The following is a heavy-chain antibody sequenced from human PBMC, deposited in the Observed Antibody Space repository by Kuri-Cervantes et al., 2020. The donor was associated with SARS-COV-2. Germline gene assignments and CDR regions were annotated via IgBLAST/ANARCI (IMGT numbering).Heavy chain of an antibody. CDR2: ISSSSSYI. D-gene: IGHD2-21*02. CDR1: GFTFSSYS. Sequence: GGSLRLSCAASGFTFSSYSMNWVRQAPGTGLEWVSSISSSSSYIYYAYSVKGRFTISRDNAKNSLYLQMNSLRAEDTAVYYCARAGVVTAMPFGYWGQGTLVTVSS. V-gene: IGHV3-21*01. CDR3: ARAGVVTAMPFGY. J-gene: IGHJ4*02.